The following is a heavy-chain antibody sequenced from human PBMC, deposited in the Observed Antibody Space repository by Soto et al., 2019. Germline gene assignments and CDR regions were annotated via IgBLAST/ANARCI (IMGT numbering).Heavy chain of an antibody. D-gene: IGHD6-19*01. J-gene: IGHJ4*02. V-gene: IGHV6-1*01. CDR1: GDSVSSNSAT. CDR3: AGGVAGRFDY. Sequence: SQTLSLTCAISGDSVSSNSATWNWIRQSPSRGLEWLGRTHYRSKWSNEFALSVQSRMTINSDTSKNQFSLQLNSVTPEDTAVYFCAGGVAGRFDYWGQGTLVTVSS. CDR2: THYRSKWSN.